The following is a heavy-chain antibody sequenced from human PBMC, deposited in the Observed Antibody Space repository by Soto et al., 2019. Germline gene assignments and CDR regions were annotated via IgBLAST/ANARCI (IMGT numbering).Heavy chain of an antibody. CDR3: ARGTAPDYYYYYMDV. CDR1: GFTVSSNY. Sequence: GGSLRLSCAASGFTVSSNYMSWVRQAPGKGLEWVSVIYSGGSTYYADYVKGRFTISRHNSKNTLYLQMNSLRAEDAAVYYCARGTAPDYYYYYMDVWGKGTTVTVSS. V-gene: IGHV3-53*04. D-gene: IGHD4-17*01. CDR2: IYSGGST. J-gene: IGHJ6*03.